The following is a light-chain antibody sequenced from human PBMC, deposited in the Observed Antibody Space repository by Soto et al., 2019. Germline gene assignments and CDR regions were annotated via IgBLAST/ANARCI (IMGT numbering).Light chain of an antibody. CDR2: AAS. J-gene: IGKJ1*01. CDR1: QNINNY. Sequence: DIQMTQSPSSLSASVGDRVTITCRASQNINNYLNWYQQKPGKAPKLMIYAASTLQRGVPSRFSGSGSGTDFTLTISSLQPDDFATYYCQQSYSSPRTFGQGTKVEIK. V-gene: IGKV1-39*01. CDR3: QQSYSSPRT.